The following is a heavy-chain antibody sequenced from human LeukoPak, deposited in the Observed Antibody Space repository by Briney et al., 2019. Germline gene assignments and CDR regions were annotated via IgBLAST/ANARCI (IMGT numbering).Heavy chain of an antibody. CDR3: ARRVYSGSYNWYFDL. CDR2: ISYSGST. Sequence: SETLSLTCTVSGGSISTSTYYWGWIRQPPGKGLEWIESISYSGSTYNNPSLKSRVTISVDTSKNQFSLKLSSVTAPDTAVYYCARRVYSGSYNWYFDLWGRGTLVTVSS. J-gene: IGHJ2*01. V-gene: IGHV4-39*01. CDR1: GGSISTSTYY. D-gene: IGHD1-26*01.